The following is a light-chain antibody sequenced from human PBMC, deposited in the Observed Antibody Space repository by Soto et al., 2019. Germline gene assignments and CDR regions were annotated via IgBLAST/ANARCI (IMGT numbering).Light chain of an antibody. CDR2: DVS. J-gene: IGLJ2*01. CDR3: SSYTTSTTFVV. Sequence: QSALTQPASVSGSPGQSITISCTGTSSDVGDYNYVSWYQQHPGNAPKLMIYDVSNRPSGVSNRFSGSKSGNTASLTISGLQAEDEANYYCSSYTTSTTFVVFGGGTQLTV. CDR1: SSDVGDYNY. V-gene: IGLV2-14*03.